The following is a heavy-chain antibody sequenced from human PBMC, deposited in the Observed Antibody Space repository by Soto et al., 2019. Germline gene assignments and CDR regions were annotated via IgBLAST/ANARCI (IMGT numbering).Heavy chain of an antibody. V-gene: IGHV3-30*18. Sequence: QVQLVEYGGGVVQPGRSLRRSCAASGFTFSHYAMHWVRQAPGKGLEWVALMSYDGSNEYYADSVKGRFTISRDNSKNTLYLQMNSLRAEDTAVYYCAKDGSHNFDYWGQGTLVIVSS. J-gene: IGHJ4*02. CDR1: GFTFSHYA. CDR2: MSYDGSNE. D-gene: IGHD1-26*01. CDR3: AKDGSHNFDY.